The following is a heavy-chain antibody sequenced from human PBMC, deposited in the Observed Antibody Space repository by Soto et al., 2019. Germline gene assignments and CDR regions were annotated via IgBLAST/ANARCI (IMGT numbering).Heavy chain of an antibody. V-gene: IGHV3-13*04. J-gene: IGHJ6*02. CDR1: GFTFSSYD. CDR2: IGTAGDK. D-gene: IGHD6-13*01. Sequence: AGGSLRLSCAASGFTFSSYDIHWVRQATGKGLERVSAIGTAGDKYYPGSVKGRFTISRENAKNSFYLQMNSLRAGDTAVYYCARGVAAAGTNYYYYYGMDVWGQGTTVTVSS. CDR3: ARGVAAAGTNYYYYYGMDV.